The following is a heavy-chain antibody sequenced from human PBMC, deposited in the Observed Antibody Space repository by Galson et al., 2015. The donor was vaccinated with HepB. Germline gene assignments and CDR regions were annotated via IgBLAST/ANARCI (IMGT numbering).Heavy chain of an antibody. CDR2: IWFDGSEM. V-gene: IGHV3-33*08. CDR1: GFPFSGYA. Sequence: SLRLSCAASGFPFSGYAMHWVRQAPGKGLEWVAVIWFDGSEMYYGDFVKGRFTISRDNSKNTLYLQVNSLRAGDTAVYYCARESPRRGGICEGAFCKGVDVWGQGTTVTVSS. D-gene: IGHD2-15*01. J-gene: IGHJ6*02. CDR3: ARESPRRGGICEGAFCKGVDV.